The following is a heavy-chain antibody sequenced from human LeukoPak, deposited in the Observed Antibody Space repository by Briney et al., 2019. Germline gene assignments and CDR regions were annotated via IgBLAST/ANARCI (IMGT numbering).Heavy chain of an antibody. D-gene: IGHD2-21*02. CDR2: ISYDGHNK. J-gene: IGHJ4*02. CDR3: AKGIVVVTTTIEYYFDY. CDR1: GFTFSSYG. V-gene: IGHV3-30*18. Sequence: GGSLRLSCAASGFTFSSYGMHWVRQPPGKGLEWVAGISYDGHNKYSADSVKGRYAISRDNSKNTLYLQMNRLRAEDTAVYYCAKGIVVVTTTIEYYFDYWGQGTLVTVSS.